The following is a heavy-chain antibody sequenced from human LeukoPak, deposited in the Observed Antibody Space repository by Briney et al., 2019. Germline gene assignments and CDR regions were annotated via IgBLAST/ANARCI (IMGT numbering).Heavy chain of an antibody. CDR1: GYTFTGYY. CDR3: ARDYELRFLFDP. V-gene: IGHV1-2*02. CDR2: INPNSGGT. D-gene: IGHD3-3*01. J-gene: IGHJ5*02. Sequence: ASVKVSCKASGYTFTGYYMHWVRQAPGQGLEWMGWINPNSGGTNYAQKFQGRVTMTRDTSISTAYMELSRLRSDDTAVYYCARDYELRFLFDPWGQGTLVTVSS.